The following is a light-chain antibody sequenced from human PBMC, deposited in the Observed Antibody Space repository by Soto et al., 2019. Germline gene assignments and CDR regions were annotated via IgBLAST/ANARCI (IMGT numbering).Light chain of an antibody. Sequence: QSALTQPPSASGSPGQSVTISCTGTSSDVGAYTYVSWYQQYPGKAPKLMIYEVTKRPSWVPDRFSGSKSGNTASLTVSGLQAEDEADYYCTSYVGNDIWVFGGGTQLTVL. V-gene: IGLV2-8*01. CDR2: EVT. CDR1: SSDVGAYTY. J-gene: IGLJ3*02. CDR3: TSYVGNDIWV.